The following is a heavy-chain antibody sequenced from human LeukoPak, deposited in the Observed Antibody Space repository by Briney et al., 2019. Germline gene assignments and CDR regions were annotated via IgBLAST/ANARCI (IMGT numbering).Heavy chain of an antibody. Sequence: PSETLSLTCTVSGGSISSGDYYWSWIRQPPGKGLEWIGYIYYSGSTYYNQSLKSRVTISVDTSKNQFSLKLSSVTAADTAVYYCARLPYGATVPTYFDYSGQGTLVTVSS. J-gene: IGHJ4*02. CDR2: IYYSGST. CDR1: GGSISSGDYY. V-gene: IGHV4-30-4*01. D-gene: IGHD1-26*01. CDR3: ARLPYGATVPTYFDY.